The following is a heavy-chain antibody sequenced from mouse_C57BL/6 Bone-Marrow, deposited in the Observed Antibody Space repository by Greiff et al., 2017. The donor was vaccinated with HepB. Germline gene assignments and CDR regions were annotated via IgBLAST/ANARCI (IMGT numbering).Heavy chain of an antibody. Sequence: VQLQQSGPELVKPGASVKISCKASGYAFSSSWMNWVKQRPGKGLEWIGRIYPGDGGTNYNGKFKGKATLTADKSSSTAYMQLSSLTSEDSAVYFCAREGLRPWWFDDWGTGTPVTVSS. CDR1: GYAFSSSW. CDR2: IYPGDGGT. V-gene: IGHV1-82*01. D-gene: IGHD1-2*01. CDR3: AREGLRPWWFDD. J-gene: IGHJ1*03.